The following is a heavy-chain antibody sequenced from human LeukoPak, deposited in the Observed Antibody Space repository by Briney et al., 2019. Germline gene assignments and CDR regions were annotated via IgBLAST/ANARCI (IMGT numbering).Heavy chain of an antibody. V-gene: IGHV3-9*01. CDR2: ISWNSGSI. Sequence: PGGSLRLSCAASGFTFSSYAMSWVRQAPGKGLEWVSGISWNSGSIGYADSVKGRFTISRDNAKNSLYLQMNSLRAEDTALYYCAKASRWAQYDAFDIWGQGTIVTVSS. J-gene: IGHJ3*02. CDR3: AKASRWAQYDAFDI. CDR1: GFTFSSYA.